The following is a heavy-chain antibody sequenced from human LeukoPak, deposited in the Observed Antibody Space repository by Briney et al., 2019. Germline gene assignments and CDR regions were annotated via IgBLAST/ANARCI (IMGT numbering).Heavy chain of an antibody. D-gene: IGHD3-22*01. V-gene: IGHV3-30-3*01. Sequence: SCKVSGYTLTELSMHWVRQAPGKGLEWVAVISYDGSNKYYADSVKGRFTISRDNSKNTLYLQMNSLRAEDTAVYYCARDRGYYYDSSGYNPAYWGQGTLVTVSS. CDR3: ARDRGYYYDSSGYNPAY. J-gene: IGHJ4*02. CDR1: GYTLTELS. CDR2: ISYDGSNK.